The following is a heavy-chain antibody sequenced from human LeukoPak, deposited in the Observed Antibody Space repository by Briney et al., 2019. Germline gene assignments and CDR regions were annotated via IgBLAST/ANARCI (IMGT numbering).Heavy chain of an antibody. D-gene: IGHD1-20*01. J-gene: IGHJ6*03. CDR3: ARESINWNDLYYYYMDV. Sequence: SSETLSLTCTVSGGSISSGSYYWSWIRQPAGKGLEWIGRIYTSGSTNYNPSLKSRVTISVDTSKNQFSLKLSSVTAADTAVYYCARESINWNDLYYYYMDVWGKGTTVTISS. V-gene: IGHV4-61*02. CDR2: IYTSGST. CDR1: GGSISSGSYY.